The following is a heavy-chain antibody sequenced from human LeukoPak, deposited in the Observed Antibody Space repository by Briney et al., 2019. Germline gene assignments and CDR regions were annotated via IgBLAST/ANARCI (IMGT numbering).Heavy chain of an antibody. CDR2: ISTYNGNT. D-gene: IGHD4-17*01. Sequence: ASVKVSCKASGYIFISYGISWVRQAPGQGLEWMGWISTYNGNTNYAQKLQGRVTMTTDTSTSTAYMELRSLRSDDTAVYYCAGSTVTTSPIDSWGQGTLVTVSS. J-gene: IGHJ4*02. V-gene: IGHV1-18*01. CDR3: AGSTVTTSPIDS. CDR1: GYIFISYG.